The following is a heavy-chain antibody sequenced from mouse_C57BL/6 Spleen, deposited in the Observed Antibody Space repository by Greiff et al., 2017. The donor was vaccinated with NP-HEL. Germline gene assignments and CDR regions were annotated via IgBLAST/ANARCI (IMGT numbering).Heavy chain of an antibody. V-gene: IGHV1-81*01. Sequence: QVQLQQSGAELARPGASVKLSCKASGYTFTSYGISWVKQRTGQGLEWIGEIYPRSGNTYYNEKFKGKATLTADKSSSTAYMELRSLTSEDSAVYFCARRDYDGVGNYFDYWGQGTTLTVSS. D-gene: IGHD2-4*01. J-gene: IGHJ2*01. CDR1: GYTFTSYG. CDR3: ARRDYDGVGNYFDY. CDR2: IYPRSGNT.